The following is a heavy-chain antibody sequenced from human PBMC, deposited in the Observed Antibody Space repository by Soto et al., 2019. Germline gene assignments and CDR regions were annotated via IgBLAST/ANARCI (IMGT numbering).Heavy chain of an antibody. V-gene: IGHV1-8*01. CDR1: GYTFTSYD. CDR2: MNPNSGNT. Sequence: ASVKVSCKASGYTFTSYDINWVRQATGQGLEWMGWMNPNSGNTGYAQKFQGRVTMTRNTSISTAYMELSSLRSEDTAVYYCAKSSITMVRGVIMKYNWFDPWGQGTLVTVSS. CDR3: AKSSITMVRGVIMKYNWFDP. J-gene: IGHJ5*02. D-gene: IGHD3-10*01.